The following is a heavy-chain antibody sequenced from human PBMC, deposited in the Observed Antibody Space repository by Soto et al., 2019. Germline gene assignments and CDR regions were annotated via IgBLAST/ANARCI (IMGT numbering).Heavy chain of an antibody. CDR3: AISIVGQLGRRGYLEY. V-gene: IGHV4-61*01. D-gene: IGHD1-1*01. Sequence: QLLESGPGLVKPSETLSLTCTVSGGSVNSGYYYWNWIRQPPGQGLEWIGYLYYNGTSNYTPFLKSRVTMSIDTYKRQLSLKPSSVTAADTSVPYFAISIVGQLGRRGYLEYWGQANVVSVPS. CDR2: LYYNGTS. CDR1: GGSVNSGYYY. J-gene: IGHJ4*02.